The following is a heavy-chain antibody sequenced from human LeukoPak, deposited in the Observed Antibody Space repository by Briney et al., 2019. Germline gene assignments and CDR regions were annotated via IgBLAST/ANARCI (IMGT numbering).Heavy chain of an antibody. V-gene: IGHV4-38-2*02. CDR1: GYSISSGYF. Sequence: SETLSLTCTVSGYSISSGYFWGWIRQPPGKGLEWIGSIFHSGSIYYNPSLKSRVTISVDTSRNQFSLKLSSVTAADTAVYYCARVVYSAHFDYWGQGTLVTVSS. CDR2: IFHSGSI. CDR3: ARVVYSAHFDY. D-gene: IGHD1-26*01. J-gene: IGHJ4*02.